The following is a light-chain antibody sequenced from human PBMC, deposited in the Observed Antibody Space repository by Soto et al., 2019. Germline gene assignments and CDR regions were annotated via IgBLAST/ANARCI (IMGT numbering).Light chain of an antibody. CDR2: GAS. J-gene: IGKJ3*01. V-gene: IGKV3-20*01. Sequence: IVLTQSPVTLSLSPGEGATLSCRASQSVSGSYLAWYQQKPDQAPRLLIYGASSRATGIPDRFSGSGSGTDFTLSISSLAPEDFAVYYCQQYATFPFTFGPGTKVDIK. CDR1: QSVSGSY. CDR3: QQYATFPFT.